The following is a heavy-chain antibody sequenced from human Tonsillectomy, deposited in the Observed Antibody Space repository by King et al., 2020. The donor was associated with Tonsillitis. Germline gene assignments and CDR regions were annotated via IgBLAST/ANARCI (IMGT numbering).Heavy chain of an antibody. J-gene: IGHJ4*02. CDR3: AKGSGEGGY. CDR2: ISASSGST. Sequence: VQLVESGGGLVQPGGSLRLSCAASGFTLSSYAMSWGRQAPGMGLEWVSTISASSGSTSYTDSVKGRFTISRDNSKNTLYLQMDSLRAEDTAVYYCAKGSGEGGYWGQGTLVTVSS. CDR1: GFTLSSYA. V-gene: IGHV3-23*04.